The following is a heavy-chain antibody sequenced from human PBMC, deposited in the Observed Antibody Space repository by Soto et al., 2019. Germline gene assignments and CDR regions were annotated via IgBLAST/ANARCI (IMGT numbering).Heavy chain of an antibody. CDR3: ARGGSSLTGSHEDY. D-gene: IGHD3-9*01. CDR2: IIPILGIA. J-gene: IGHJ4*02. Sequence: QVQLVQSGAELKKPGSSVKVSCKASGGTFSSYTISWVRQAPGQGLEWMGRIIPILGIANYAQKFQGRVTITADKSTSTAYMELSSLRSEDTAVYYCARGGSSLTGSHEDYWGQGTLVTVSS. V-gene: IGHV1-69*02. CDR1: GGTFSSYT.